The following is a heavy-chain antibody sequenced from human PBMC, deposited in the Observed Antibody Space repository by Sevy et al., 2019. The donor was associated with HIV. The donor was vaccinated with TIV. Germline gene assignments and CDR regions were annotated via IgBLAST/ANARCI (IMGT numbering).Heavy chain of an antibody. CDR2: ISAYNGNT. D-gene: IGHD2-21*02. CDR3: ARDRYVVVTDHNWFDP. CDR1: GYTFTSYG. V-gene: IGHV1-18*01. J-gene: IGHJ5*02. Sequence: ASVKVSCKASGYTFTSYGISWVRQAPGQGLEWMGWISAYNGNTNYAQKLQGRVTMTTDTSTSTAYMELRSLRSDDTDVYYCARDRYVVVTDHNWFDPWGQGTLVTVSS.